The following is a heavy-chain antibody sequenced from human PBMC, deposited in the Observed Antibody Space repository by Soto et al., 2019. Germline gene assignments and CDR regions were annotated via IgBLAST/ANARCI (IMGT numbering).Heavy chain of an antibody. CDR2: VYHSGTT. J-gene: IGHJ4*02. Sequence: PSETLSLTCSVSGYSISSGYYWGWIRQPPGKGLEWIGSVYHSGTTYYNPSLKSRVTISLDTSKNQFSLRLTSVTAADTAMYFCTRSLYSSSWYAGSWGQGTLVTVSS. CDR1: GYSISSGYY. CDR3: TRSLYSSSWYAGS. V-gene: IGHV4-38-2*02. D-gene: IGHD6-13*01.